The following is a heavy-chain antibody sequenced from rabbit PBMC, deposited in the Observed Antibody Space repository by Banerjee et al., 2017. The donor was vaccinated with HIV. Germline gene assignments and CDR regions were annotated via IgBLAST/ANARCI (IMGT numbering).Heavy chain of an antibody. J-gene: IGHJ4*01. CDR2: INAATGKP. Sequence: QEQLVESGGGLVQPEGSLTLTCKASGFSFSDRDVMCWVRQAPGKGLEWIACINAATGKPVYATWAKGRFTFSRTSSTTVTLQMPSLTAADTATYFCARHDSDSGWASNLWGPGTLVTVS. CDR1: GFSFSDRDV. V-gene: IGHV1S45*01. CDR3: ARHDSDSGWASNL. D-gene: IGHD4-1*01.